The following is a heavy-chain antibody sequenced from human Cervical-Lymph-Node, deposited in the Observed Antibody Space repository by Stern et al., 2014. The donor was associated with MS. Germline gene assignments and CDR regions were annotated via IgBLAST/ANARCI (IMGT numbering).Heavy chain of an antibody. CDR3: ARDTKALNYGIDV. CDR2: IYSSGAT. J-gene: IGHJ6*02. Sequence: QVQLQQSGPTLVKPSQTLSLTCTVSGGSISTAGYYWSWIRQHPVKGLEWIGFIYSSGATYYSPSLKSRVTISSDTSRNQFSLKLTSVTAADSALYSCARDTKALNYGIDVWGQGTTVTVSS. V-gene: IGHV4-31*03. D-gene: IGHD2-2*01. CDR1: GGSISTAGYY.